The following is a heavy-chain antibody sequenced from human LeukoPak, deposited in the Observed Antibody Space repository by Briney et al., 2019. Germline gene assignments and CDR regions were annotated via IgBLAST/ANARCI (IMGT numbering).Heavy chain of an antibody. D-gene: IGHD5-24*01. CDR3: TRIRDAYTLDY. CDR2: IKSKTYGETT. Sequence: GGSLRLSCTGSGFSFGDYAMSWVRQAPGKGLEWLGFIKSKTYGETTGYAASVRGRFTISRDDSESIAYLHMNSLKTEDTAVYFCTRIRDAYTLDYWGQGTLVTVSS. V-gene: IGHV3-49*04. J-gene: IGHJ4*02. CDR1: GFSFGDYA.